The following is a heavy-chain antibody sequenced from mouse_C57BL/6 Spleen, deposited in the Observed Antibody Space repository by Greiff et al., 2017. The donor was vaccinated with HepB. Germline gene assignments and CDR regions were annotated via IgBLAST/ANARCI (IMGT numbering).Heavy chain of an antibody. V-gene: IGHV1-69*01. CDR1: GYTFTSYW. J-gene: IGHJ4*01. CDR3: ATGSYYYAMDY. Sequence: VQLQQSGAELVMPGASVKLSCKASGYTFTSYWMHWVKQRPGQGLEWIGEIDPSDSYTNYNQKFKGKSTLTVDKSSSTAYMQLSSLTSEDSAVYYCATGSYYYAMDYWGQGTSVTVSS. CDR2: IDPSDSYT.